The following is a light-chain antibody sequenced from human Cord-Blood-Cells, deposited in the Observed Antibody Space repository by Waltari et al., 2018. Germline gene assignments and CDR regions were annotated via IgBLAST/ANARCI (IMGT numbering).Light chain of an antibody. J-gene: IGKJ2*02. Sequence: EIVLTQSPGTLSLSPGERAPLSCRASQSVSSSYLAWYQQKPGQAPRLLIYGASSRATGIPDRFSGSGSGTDFTRTISRLEPEDFAVYYCQQYGSSPCTFGQGTKLEIK. V-gene: IGKV3-20*01. CDR3: QQYGSSPCT. CDR2: GAS. CDR1: QSVSSSY.